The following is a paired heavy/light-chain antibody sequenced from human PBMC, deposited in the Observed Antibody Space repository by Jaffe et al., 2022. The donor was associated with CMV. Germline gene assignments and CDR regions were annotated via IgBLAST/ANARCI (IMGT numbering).Heavy chain of an antibody. D-gene: IGHD3-22*01. CDR1: GFTFSDYY. Sequence: QVQLVESGGGLVKPGGSLRLSCAASGFTFSDYYMSWIRQAPGKGLEWVSYITSTGSTIYYADSVKGRFTISRDNAKNSLYLQMSSLRADDTAIYYCARVHFGGNGYYLLDYWGQGTLVTVSS. CDR3: ARVHFGGNGYYLLDY. V-gene: IGHV3-11*01. CDR2: ITSTGSTI. J-gene: IGHJ4*02.
Light chain of an antibody. CDR3: NSFTGRNTLLV. CDR1: SSDVGGYNY. Sequence: QSALTQPASVSGSPGQSITISCTGTSSDVGGYNYVSWYQQHPGKAPKLIIYEVSNRPSGVSNRFSGSKSGNTASLTISGLQAEDEAHYYCNSFTGRNTLLVFGGGTKLTVL. V-gene: IGLV2-14*01. J-gene: IGLJ3*02. CDR2: EVS.